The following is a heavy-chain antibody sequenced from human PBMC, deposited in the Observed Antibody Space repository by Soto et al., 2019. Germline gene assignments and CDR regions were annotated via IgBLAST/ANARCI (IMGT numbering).Heavy chain of an antibody. CDR2: INPNSGGT. J-gene: IGHJ4*02. CDR3: ARGSSSGPSDY. V-gene: IGHV1-2*04. CDR1: GYTFTGYY. Sequence: ASVKVSCKASGYTFTGYYMHWVRQAPGQGLEWMGWINPNSGGTNYAQKFQGWVNMTRDTSISTAYMELSRLRSDDTAVYYGARGSSSGPSDYWGQGTLVTVSS. D-gene: IGHD6-6*01.